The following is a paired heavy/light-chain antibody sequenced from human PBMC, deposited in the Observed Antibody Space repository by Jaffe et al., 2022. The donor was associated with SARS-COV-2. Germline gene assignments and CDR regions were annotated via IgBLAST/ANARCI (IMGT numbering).Light chain of an antibody. Sequence: QSALTQPRSVSGSPGQSVTISCTGTSSDVGGYNYVSWYQQHPGKAPKLMIYDVSKRPSGVPDRFSGSKSGNTASLTISGLQAEDEADYYCCSYAGSYTSVVFGGGTKLTVL. CDR3: CSYAGSYTSVV. V-gene: IGLV2-11*01. CDR2: DVS. J-gene: IGLJ2*01. CDR1: SSDVGGYNY.
Heavy chain of an antibody. CDR1: GGSFSGYY. CDR3: ARDKPPVAGPFTQKRRYNWFDP. D-gene: IGHD6-19*01. J-gene: IGHJ5*02. Sequence: QVQLQQWGAGLLKPSETLSLTCAVYGGSFSGYYWSWIRQPPGKGLEWIGEINHSGSTNYNPSLKSRVTISVDTSKNQFSLKLSSVTAADTAVYYCARDKPPVAGPFTQKRRYNWFDPWGQGTLVTVSS. V-gene: IGHV4-34*01. CDR2: INHSGST.